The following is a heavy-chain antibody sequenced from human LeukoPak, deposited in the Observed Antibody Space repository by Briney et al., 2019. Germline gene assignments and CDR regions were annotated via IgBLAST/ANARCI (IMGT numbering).Heavy chain of an antibody. CDR1: GFTFSTFW. CDR3: ARENSFGELPQGFDY. Sequence: GGSLRLSCAASGFTFSTFWMSWVRQAPGKGLEWVAHINQDGSEKYYVDSVKGRFTISRDNAKNSLYLQMNSLRAEDTAVYYCARENSFGELPQGFDYWGQGTLVTVSS. J-gene: IGHJ4*02. V-gene: IGHV3-7*01. D-gene: IGHD1-26*01. CDR2: INQDGSEK.